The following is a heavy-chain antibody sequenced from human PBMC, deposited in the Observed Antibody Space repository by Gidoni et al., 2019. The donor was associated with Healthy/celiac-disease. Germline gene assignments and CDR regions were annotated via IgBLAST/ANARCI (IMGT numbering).Heavy chain of an antibody. D-gene: IGHD4-17*01. Sequence: EVQLVESGGGLVQPGGSLRLSCAASGFTFSSSALGWVRQAPGKGLEWVSAISGSGGSTNYADSVKGRFTISRDNSKNTLYLQMNSLRAEDTAVYYCAKLWDYGDYYYYGMDVWGQGTTVTVSS. V-gene: IGHV3-23*04. CDR3: AKLWDYGDYYYYGMDV. CDR2: ISGSGGST. J-gene: IGHJ6*02. CDR1: GFTFSSSA.